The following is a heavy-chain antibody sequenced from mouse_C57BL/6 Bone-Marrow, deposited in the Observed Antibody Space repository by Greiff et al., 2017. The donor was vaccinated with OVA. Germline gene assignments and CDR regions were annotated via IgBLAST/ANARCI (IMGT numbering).Heavy chain of an antibody. CDR3: ARSGIYYYGSKDY. J-gene: IGHJ2*01. CDR2: IDPSDSET. V-gene: IGHV1-52*01. CDR1: GYTFTSYW. Sequence: VKLKQPGAELVRPGSSVKLSCKASGYTFTSYWMHWVKQRPIQGLEWIGNIDPSDSETHYNQKFKDKATLTVDKSSSTAYMQLSILTSEDSAVYYCARSGIYYYGSKDYWGQGTTLTVSS. D-gene: IGHD1-1*01.